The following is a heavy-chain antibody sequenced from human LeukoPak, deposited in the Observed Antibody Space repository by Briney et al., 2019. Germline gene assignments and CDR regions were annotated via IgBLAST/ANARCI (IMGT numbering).Heavy chain of an antibody. CDR1: GFTVSSNY. V-gene: IGHV3-21*01. CDR2: VTSSSSYI. Sequence: GGSLRLSCAASGFTVSSNYMSWVRQAPGKGLEWVSSVTSSSSYIYYVDSVKGRFTISRDNARNSLYLQMNSLRTEDTAVYYCARDLGSAGGSGWYYAFDIWGRGTMVTVSS. D-gene: IGHD6-19*01. CDR3: ARDLGSAGGSGWYYAFDI. J-gene: IGHJ3*02.